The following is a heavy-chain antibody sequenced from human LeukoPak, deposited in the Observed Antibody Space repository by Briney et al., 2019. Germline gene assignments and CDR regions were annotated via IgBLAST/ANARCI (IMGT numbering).Heavy chain of an antibody. CDR3: AKDEDDLVGAQSFDY. CDR2: ISGSGGST. V-gene: IGHV3-23*01. CDR1: GFTFSSYA. D-gene: IGHD1-26*01. J-gene: IGHJ4*02. Sequence: GGSLRLSCAASGFTFSSYAMSWVRQAPGKGLEWVSAISGSGGSTYYADSVKGRFTISRDNSKNTLYLQMNSLRAEDTAVYYCAKDEDDLVGAQSFDYWGQGTLVTVSS.